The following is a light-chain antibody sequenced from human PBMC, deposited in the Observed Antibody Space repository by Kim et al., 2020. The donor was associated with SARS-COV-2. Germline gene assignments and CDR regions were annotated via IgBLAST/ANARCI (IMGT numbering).Light chain of an antibody. V-gene: IGKV1-5*03. CDR1: QTISNF. J-gene: IGKJ1*01. CDR3: QHYNYYSWT. Sequence: ALVGDRVTITLRASQTISNFVTWYQQKPGEAPKFLIYFTSTVHSGVPSRFSGSGSGTEFTLTISILQPDDFATYYCQHYNYYSWTFGQGTKVDIK. CDR2: FTS.